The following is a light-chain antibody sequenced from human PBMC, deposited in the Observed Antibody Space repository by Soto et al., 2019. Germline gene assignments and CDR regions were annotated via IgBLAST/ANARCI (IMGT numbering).Light chain of an antibody. CDR3: QQNHTLPII. CDR2: GAS. V-gene: IGKV3-15*01. CDR1: QGVSRK. Sequence: DIAMTQYPATLSVAPGERVTFSCRASQGVSRKLAWYQHKPGQAPRLLISGASTGATGIPARFSGSGSGTEFTLTNSSLQSEDCAIYYWQQNHTLPIIFGGGTKV. J-gene: IGKJ4*01.